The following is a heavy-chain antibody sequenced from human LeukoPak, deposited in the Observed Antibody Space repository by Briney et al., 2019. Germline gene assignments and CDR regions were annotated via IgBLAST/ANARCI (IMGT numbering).Heavy chain of an antibody. CDR1: GFSLSTSGVG. V-gene: IGHV2-5*01. CDR2: IYRNDDK. D-gene: IGHD4-17*01. Sequence: SGPTLVKPTQTLTLTCTFSGFSLSTSGVGVGWICQPPGKALEWLALIYRNDDKRYSPSLKSRLTITKDTSKNQVVLTMTNMDPVDTATYYCAHSGTVTTPHDAFDIWGQGTMVTVSS. CDR3: AHSGTVTTPHDAFDI. J-gene: IGHJ3*02.